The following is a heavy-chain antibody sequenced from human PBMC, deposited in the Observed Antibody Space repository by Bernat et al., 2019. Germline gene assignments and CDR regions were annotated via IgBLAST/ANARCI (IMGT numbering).Heavy chain of an antibody. CDR3: ARDYYDSSGYEEGSMPFDY. D-gene: IGHD3-22*01. CDR1: GGTFSSYT. J-gene: IGHJ4*02. Sequence: QVQLVQSGAEVKKPGSSVKVSCKASGGTFSSYTISWVRQAPGQGLEWMGRIIPILGIANYAQKFQGRVTITADESTSTAYMELSSLRSEDTAVYYCARDYYDSSGYEEGSMPFDYWGQGTLVTVSS. V-gene: IGHV1-69*02. CDR2: IIPILGIA.